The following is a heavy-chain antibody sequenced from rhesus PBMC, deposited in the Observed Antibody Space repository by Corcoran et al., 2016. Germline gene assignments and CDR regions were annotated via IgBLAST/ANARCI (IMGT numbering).Heavy chain of an antibody. Sequence: EVQLVESGGGLVQPGGSLRLSCAASVFTFSDYYMSWARQAQRQGLEWVSSISSASSYIYYADSVKGRFTISRDNAKNSLSLQMNSLKTEDTAVYYCTRDDGSTEPFDYWGQGVLVTVSS. CDR1: VFTFSDYY. CDR3: TRDDGSTEPFDY. D-gene: IGHD4-29*01. V-gene: IGHV3S16*01. CDR2: ISSASSYI. J-gene: IGHJ4*01.